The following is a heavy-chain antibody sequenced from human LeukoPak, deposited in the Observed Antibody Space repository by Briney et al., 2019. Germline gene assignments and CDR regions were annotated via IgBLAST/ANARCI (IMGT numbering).Heavy chain of an antibody. V-gene: IGHV3-23*01. CDR1: GFTFSSYA. CDR3: AKDAPVNIVVVPAANS. D-gene: IGHD2-2*01. CDR2: ISGCGGST. J-gene: IGHJ4*02. Sequence: GGSLRLSWAASGFTFSSYAMSWVRQAPGKGLEWVSAISGCGGSTYYADSVKGRFTISRDNSKNTLYLQMNSLRAEDTAVYYCAKDAPVNIVVVPAANSWGQGTLVTVSS.